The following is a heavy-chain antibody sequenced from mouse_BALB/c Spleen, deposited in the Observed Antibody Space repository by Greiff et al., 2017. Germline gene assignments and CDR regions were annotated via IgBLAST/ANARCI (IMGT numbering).Heavy chain of an antibody. V-gene: IGHV3-2*02. CDR1: GYSITSDYA. CDR2: ISYSGST. J-gene: IGHJ3*01. CDR3: ASYYRYDSWFAY. D-gene: IGHD2-14*01. Sequence: EVKLEESGPGLVKPSQSLSLTCTVTGYSITSDYAWNWIRQFPGNKLEWMGYISYSGSTSYNPSLKSRISITRDTSKNQFFLQLNSVTTEDTATYYCASYYRYDSWFAYWGQGTLVTVSA.